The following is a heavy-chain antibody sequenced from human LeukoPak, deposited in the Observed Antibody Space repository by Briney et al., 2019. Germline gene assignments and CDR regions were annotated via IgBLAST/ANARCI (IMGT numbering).Heavy chain of an antibody. J-gene: IGHJ4*02. CDR3: ARTYERDLDS. V-gene: IGHV3-48*01. Sequence: GGSLRLSCAASGFTFSSYHMNWVRQAPGKGLEWVSYISIISSTIYYADSVKGRFTNSRDDAKNSVYLQMNSLRAEDTAVYYCARTYERDLDSWGQGTLVTVSS. D-gene: IGHD5-12*01. CDR1: GFTFSSYH. CDR2: ISIISSTI.